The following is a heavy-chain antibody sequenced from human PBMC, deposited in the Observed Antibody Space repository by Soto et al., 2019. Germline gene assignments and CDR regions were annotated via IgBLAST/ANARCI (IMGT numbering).Heavy chain of an antibody. CDR2: INHSRST. V-gene: IGHV4-34*01. CDR1: GGSFSGYY. CDR3: ARAGYSSSWYSSRTDAFDI. D-gene: IGHD6-13*01. J-gene: IGHJ3*02. Sequence: QVQLQQWGAGLLKPSETLSLTCAVYGGSFSGYYWSWIRQPPGKGLEWIGEINHSRSTNYNPSLKRRVTISVDTSKNQFSLKLSSVTAADTAVYYCARAGYSSSWYSSRTDAFDIWGQGTMVTVSS.